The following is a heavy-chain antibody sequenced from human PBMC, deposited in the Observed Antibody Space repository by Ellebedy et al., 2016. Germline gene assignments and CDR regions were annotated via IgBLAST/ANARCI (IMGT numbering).Heavy chain of an antibody. D-gene: IGHD4-17*01. V-gene: IGHV4-39*01. J-gene: IGHJ1*01. Sequence: SETLSLTCTVSGGSIISSSYYWGWIRQPPGKGLEWIGNIYYAGKTYYIPSLQGRVTISVDTSKNQFSLRLNSVTAADTAVYYCAGPYGDYGYPEYFQYWGQGALVAVSS. CDR2: IYYAGKT. CDR3: AGPYGDYGYPEYFQY. CDR1: GGSIISSSYY.